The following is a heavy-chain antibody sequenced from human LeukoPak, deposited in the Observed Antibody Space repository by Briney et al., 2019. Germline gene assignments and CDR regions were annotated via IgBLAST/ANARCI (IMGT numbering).Heavy chain of an antibody. Sequence: PGGSLRLSCEGSRFIFEDYVINWVRQAPGKGLEWVSGISWNSGSIGYADSVKGRFTISRDNAKNSLYLQMNSLRAEDTALYYCAKDIFDDYSKTGPYAFDIWGQGTMVTVSS. V-gene: IGHV3-9*01. CDR2: ISWNSGSI. D-gene: IGHD2-21*01. CDR3: AKDIFDDYSKTGPYAFDI. J-gene: IGHJ3*02. CDR1: RFIFEDYV.